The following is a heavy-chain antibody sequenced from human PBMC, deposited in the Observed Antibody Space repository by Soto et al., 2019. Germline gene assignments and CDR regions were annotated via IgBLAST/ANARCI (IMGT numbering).Heavy chain of an antibody. V-gene: IGHV1-18*01. Sequence: EASVKVSCKASGYTFTSYDINWVRQATGQGLEWMGWMSANNGNTDYAQKFQGRVTMTTDTSTSTAYMELRSLRSDDTAVYYCARRPIAVAVDFDYWGQGTLVTVSS. J-gene: IGHJ4*02. CDR1: GYTFTSYD. CDR2: MSANNGNT. D-gene: IGHD6-19*01. CDR3: ARRPIAVAVDFDY.